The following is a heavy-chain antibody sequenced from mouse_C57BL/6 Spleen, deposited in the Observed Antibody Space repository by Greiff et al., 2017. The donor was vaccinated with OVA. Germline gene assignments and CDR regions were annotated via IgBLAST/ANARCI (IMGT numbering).Heavy chain of an antibody. Sequence: QVQLQQPGAELVKPGASVKMSCKASGYTFTSYWITWVKQRPGQGLEWIGDIYPGSGSTNYNEKFKSKATLTVDTSSSTDYMQLSSLTSEDSAVYYCARDDGYYEGYAMDYWGQGTSVTVSS. CDR3: ARDDGYYEGYAMDY. J-gene: IGHJ4*01. CDR2: IYPGSGST. D-gene: IGHD2-3*01. V-gene: IGHV1-55*01. CDR1: GYTFTSYW.